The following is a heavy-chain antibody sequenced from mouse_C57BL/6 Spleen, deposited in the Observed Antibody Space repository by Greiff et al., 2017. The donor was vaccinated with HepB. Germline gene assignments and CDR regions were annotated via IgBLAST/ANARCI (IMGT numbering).Heavy chain of an antibody. V-gene: IGHV1-26*01. CDR2: INPNNGGT. CDR1: RYTFTDYY. J-gene: IGHJ2*01. D-gene: IGHD1-1*01. CDR3: ALITTVVATDY. Sequence: EVQLQQSGPELVKPGASVKISCKASRYTFTDYYMNWVKQSHGKSLEWIGDINPNNGGTSYNQKFKGKATLTVDKSSSTAYMELRSLTSEDSAVYYCALITTVVATDYWGQGTTLTVSS.